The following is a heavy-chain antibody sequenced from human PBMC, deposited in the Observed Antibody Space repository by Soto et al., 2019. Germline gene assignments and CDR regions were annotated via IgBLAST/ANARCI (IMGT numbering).Heavy chain of an antibody. V-gene: IGHV3-23*01. CDR3: AKAGLYLNPWYVDY. CDR2: ISPSGYSV. J-gene: IGHJ4*02. CDR1: GFTFMNFA. Sequence: EVQLLESGGALVQPGGSLRLSCAASGFTFMNFAMTWVRQTPGKGLEWVSSISPSGYSVHVADSVKGRFTISRDNSKNTVFLQMSGLRAEDAALYYCAKAGLYLNPWYVDYWGQGTLVTVSS. D-gene: IGHD6-13*01.